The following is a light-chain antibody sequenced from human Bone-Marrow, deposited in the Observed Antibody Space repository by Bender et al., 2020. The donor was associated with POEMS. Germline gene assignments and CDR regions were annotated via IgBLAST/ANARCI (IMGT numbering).Light chain of an antibody. J-gene: IGLJ2*01. CDR2: EVN. CDR3: SSYAGSNDLV. Sequence: QSALTQPASVSGSPGQSITISCTGTSSNVGSYNLVSWYQRHPGEAPKLMIYEVNKRPSGVPDRFSGSKSGNTASLTVSGLQAEDEADYYCSSYAGSNDLVFGGGTKLTVL. CDR1: SSNVGSYNL. V-gene: IGLV2-8*01.